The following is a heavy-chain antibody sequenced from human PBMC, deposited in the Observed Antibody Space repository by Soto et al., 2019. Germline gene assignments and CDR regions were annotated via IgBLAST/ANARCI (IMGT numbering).Heavy chain of an antibody. CDR2: IMPIFGTA. J-gene: IGHJ6*02. Sequence: QVQLVQSGAEVKKPGSSVRVSCKVSGGSFRNYGITWVRRAPGQGLEWMGGIMPIFGTANYAQKFQGRVTITSHELTSTASLELSGLRSDDTAVYFCARARDYDLLTAREYALDVWGQGTTVTVS. CDR3: ARARDYDLLTAREYALDV. V-gene: IGHV1-69*05. D-gene: IGHD3-9*01. CDR1: GGSFRNYG.